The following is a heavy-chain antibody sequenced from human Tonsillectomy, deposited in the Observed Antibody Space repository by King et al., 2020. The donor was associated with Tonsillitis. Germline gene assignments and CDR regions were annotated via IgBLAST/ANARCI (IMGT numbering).Heavy chain of an antibody. Sequence: VQLQESGPGLVKPSETLSLTCTVSGGSITSYHWSWIRQPPGKGLEWVGYMYNSGSTNYSPSLKSRVTISVDTSKNQFSLKLTSVTAADTAIYYCARYTTMWSFFDYWGQGILVTVSS. CDR1: GGSITSYH. V-gene: IGHV4-59*01. D-gene: IGHD2-2*02. CDR2: MYNSGST. J-gene: IGHJ4*02. CDR3: ARYTTMWSFFDY.